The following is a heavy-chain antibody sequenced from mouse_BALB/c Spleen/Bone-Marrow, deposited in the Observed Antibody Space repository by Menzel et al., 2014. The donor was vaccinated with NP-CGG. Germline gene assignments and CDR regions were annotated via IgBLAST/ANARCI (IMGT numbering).Heavy chain of an antibody. CDR2: IYPGNSDT. CDR1: GYTFTSYW. V-gene: IGHV1-5*01. CDR3: TTLARNYFDY. J-gene: IGHJ2*01. Sequence: EVQLQRSGTVLARPGASVKMSCKASGYTFTSYWMHWVKQRPGQGLEWIGTIYPGNSDTTYNQKFKGKAKLTAVTSTSTAYMELSSLTNEDSAVYYCTTLARNYFDYWGQGTTLTVSS.